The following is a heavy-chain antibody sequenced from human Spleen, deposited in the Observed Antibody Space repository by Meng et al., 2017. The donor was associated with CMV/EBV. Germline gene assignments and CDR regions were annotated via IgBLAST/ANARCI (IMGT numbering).Heavy chain of an antibody. D-gene: IGHD6-19*01. Sequence: GVNVSRYSMNWVSQAPGKGVEWVSAISSSRGAIYYADSVTGRFTISRDNDKNSLYLQMNSLRAEDTAVYYCAGYGTSSGWTPFDYWGQGTLVTVSS. CDR2: ISSSRGAI. V-gene: IGHV3-21*01. J-gene: IGHJ4*02. CDR1: GVNVSRYS. CDR3: AGYGTSSGWTPFDY.